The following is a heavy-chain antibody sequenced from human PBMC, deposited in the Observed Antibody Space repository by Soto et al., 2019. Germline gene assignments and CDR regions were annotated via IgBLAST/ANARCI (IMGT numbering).Heavy chain of an antibody. Sequence: QVQLVESGGDVVQPGRSLRLSCAPSGFTFSSYGMHWVRQAPGKGLEWVAVISYEGRDKFYADSVKGRFTISSDNSKNTLKLQMNSLRAEATSVYYCAKGGYTGDDPLFYYWGQGTLVTVSS. CDR1: GFTFSSYG. D-gene: IGHD5-12*01. J-gene: IGHJ4*02. CDR2: ISYEGRDK. CDR3: AKGGYTGDDPLFYY. V-gene: IGHV3-30*18.